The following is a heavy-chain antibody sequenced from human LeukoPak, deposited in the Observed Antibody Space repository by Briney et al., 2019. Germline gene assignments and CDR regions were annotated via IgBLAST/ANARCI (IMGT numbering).Heavy chain of an antibody. D-gene: IGHD3-10*01. J-gene: IGHJ6*02. CDR3: AKDINPRFGEYYYYYGMDV. Sequence: PGGSLRLSCAASGFTFDDYAMHWVRQAPGKGLEWVSGISWNSGSIGYADSVKGRFTISRDNAKNSLYLQMNSLRTEDTALYYCAKDINPRFGEYYYYYGMDVWGQGTTVTVSS. CDR1: GFTFDDYA. CDR2: ISWNSGSI. V-gene: IGHV3-9*01.